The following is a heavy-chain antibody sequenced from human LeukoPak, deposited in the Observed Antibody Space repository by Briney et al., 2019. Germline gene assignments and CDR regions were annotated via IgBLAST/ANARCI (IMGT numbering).Heavy chain of an antibody. J-gene: IGHJ4*02. CDR3: ARDIINSGRHEDDY. Sequence: SETLSLTCTVSGGSISSYYWSWIRQPPGKGLEWIGYIYYSGSTYYNPSLKSRVTISVDTSKNQFSLKLSSVTAADTAVYYCARDIINSGRHEDDYWGQGTLVTVSS. V-gene: IGHV4-59*12. CDR2: IYYSGST. CDR1: GGSISSYY. D-gene: IGHD1-26*01.